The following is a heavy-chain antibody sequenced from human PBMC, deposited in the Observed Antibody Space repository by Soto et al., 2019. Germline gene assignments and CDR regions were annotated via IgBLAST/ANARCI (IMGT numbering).Heavy chain of an antibody. Sequence: QVQLVESGGGGVQPGRSLRLSCAASGLTFSSYGMHWVRQAPGKGLEWVADIWSDGSNKYYADSVKGRFTISRDNSKNALYLQMNSLRVEDTAVYYCASAAGAYDNWGQGTLVTVSS. D-gene: IGHD1-26*01. V-gene: IGHV3-33*01. J-gene: IGHJ4*02. CDR1: GLTFSSYG. CDR3: ASAAGAYDN. CDR2: IWSDGSNK.